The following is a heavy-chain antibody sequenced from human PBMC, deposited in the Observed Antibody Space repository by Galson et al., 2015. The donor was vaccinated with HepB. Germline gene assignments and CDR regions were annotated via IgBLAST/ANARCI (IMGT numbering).Heavy chain of an antibody. CDR1: GFTFSSYA. D-gene: IGHD4-23*01. CDR2: ISYDGSNK. CDR3: ARGMVTDSDAFDI. J-gene: IGHJ3*02. Sequence: SLRLSCAASGFTFSSYAMHWVRQAPGKGLEWVAVISYDGSNKYYADSVKGRFTISRDNSKNTLYLQMNSLRAEDTAVYYCARGMVTDSDAFDIWGQGTMVTVSS. V-gene: IGHV3-30*04.